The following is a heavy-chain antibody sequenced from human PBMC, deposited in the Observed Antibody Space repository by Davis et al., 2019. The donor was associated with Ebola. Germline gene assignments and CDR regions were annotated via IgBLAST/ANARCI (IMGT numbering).Heavy chain of an antibody. CDR1: GFTFSSYG. CDR3: ARALFSSSSY. D-gene: IGHD6-13*01. J-gene: IGHJ4*02. V-gene: IGHV3-30*03. CDR2: ISYDGSNK. Sequence: GGSLRLSCAASGFTFSSYGMHWVRQAPGKGLEWVAVISYDGSNKYYADSVKGRFTISRDNSKNTLYLQMNSLRAEDTAVYYCARALFSSSSYWGQGTLVTVSS.